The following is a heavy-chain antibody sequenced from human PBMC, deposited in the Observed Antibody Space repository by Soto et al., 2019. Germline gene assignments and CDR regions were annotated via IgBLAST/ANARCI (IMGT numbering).Heavy chain of an antibody. J-gene: IGHJ4*02. CDR1: GYTFTSYG. V-gene: IGHV1-18*01. CDR2: ISAYNGNT. D-gene: IGHD3-16*01. Sequence: QVQLVQSGAEVKKPGASVKVSCKASGYTFTSYGISWVRQAPGQGLEWMGWISAYNGNTNYAQKLQGRVTMTTDTSTRTAYMELRSLRSDDTAVYYCARDISRPQMETNRLHWGELLNWGQGTLVTVSS. CDR3: ARDISRPQMETNRLHWGELLN.